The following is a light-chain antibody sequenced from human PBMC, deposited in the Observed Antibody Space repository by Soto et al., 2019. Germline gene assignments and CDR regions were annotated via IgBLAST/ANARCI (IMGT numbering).Light chain of an antibody. V-gene: IGKV3D-15*01. CDR2: DAF. CDR1: QSVSSSY. CDR3: QQYNNWPQT. J-gene: IGKJ1*01. Sequence: EIVWTQSPGTLCLSPGERPTLSCRASQSVSSSYLAWYQQKPGQAPRLLIYDAFNRATGVPARFRGSGSGTEFTLTISSLQSEDFAVYYCQQYNNWPQTFGQGTKVDIK.